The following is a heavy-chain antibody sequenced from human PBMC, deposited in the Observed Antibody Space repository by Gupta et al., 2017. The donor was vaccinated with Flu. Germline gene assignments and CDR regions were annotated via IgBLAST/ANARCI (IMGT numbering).Heavy chain of an antibody. J-gene: IGHJ4*02. CDR2: INHSGST. Sequence: QVQLQQWGAGLLRPSETLSLTCAVYGGSFSGYYWSWIRQPPGKGLEWIGEINHSGSTNYNPSLKSRVTISVDTSKYQFSLKLSSVTAADTAVYYCARRFPRYKQWLALDYWGQGTLVTVSS. D-gene: IGHD6-19*01. CDR3: ARRFPRYKQWLALDY. CDR1: GGSFSGYY. V-gene: IGHV4-34*01.